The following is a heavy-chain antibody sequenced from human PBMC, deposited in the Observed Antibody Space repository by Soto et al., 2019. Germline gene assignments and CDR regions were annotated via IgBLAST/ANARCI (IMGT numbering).Heavy chain of an antibody. Sequence: PSETLSLTCTVSGGSISSSSYYWGWIRQPPGKGLEWIGSIYYSGSTYYNPSLKSRVTISVDTSKNQFSLKLSSVTAADTAVYYWARPGEGQSGFWGCSTYYFDGMDNLGQGTTVAVSS. D-gene: IGHD3-16*01. CDR3: ARPGEGQSGFWGCSTYYFDGMDN. CDR1: GGSISSSSYY. J-gene: IGHJ6*02. CDR2: IYYSGST. V-gene: IGHV4-39*07.